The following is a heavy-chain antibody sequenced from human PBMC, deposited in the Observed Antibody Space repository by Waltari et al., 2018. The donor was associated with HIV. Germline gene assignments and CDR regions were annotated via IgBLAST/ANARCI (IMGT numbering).Heavy chain of an antibody. CDR3: ARLRFHSLYYFDS. Sequence: QLHLQESGPGLVKPSETLSLTCSVSGASISSSSYYWAWIRQPPGKGLEWIGAIYYSGTAYYNPSVKSRVSASLTRTKNELSLKLTSVTATDTALYYCARLRFHSLYYFDSWGPGILVTVSS. J-gene: IGHJ4*02. CDR1: GASISSSSYY. CDR2: IYYSGTA. V-gene: IGHV4-39*01. D-gene: IGHD3-16*01.